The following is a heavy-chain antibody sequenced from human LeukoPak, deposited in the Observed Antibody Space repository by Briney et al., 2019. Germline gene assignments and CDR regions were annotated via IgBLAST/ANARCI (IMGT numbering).Heavy chain of an antibody. Sequence: ASVKVSCKASGYMFTNYDINWVRQAAGHGLEWRGRMNPQSGNTGYAQKYRGRVTITRDTSITTAYMELSSLRSEDTAVYYCARGPNYSNFGSAYYYYMDVWGKGTTVTVSS. CDR3: ARGPNYSNFGSAYYYYMDV. J-gene: IGHJ6*03. D-gene: IGHD4-11*01. V-gene: IGHV1-8*03. CDR2: MNPQSGNT. CDR1: GYMFTNYD.